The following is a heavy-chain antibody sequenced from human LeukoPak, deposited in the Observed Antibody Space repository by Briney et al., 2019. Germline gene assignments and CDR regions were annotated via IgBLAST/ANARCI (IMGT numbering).Heavy chain of an antibody. D-gene: IGHD3-3*01. CDR3: AKDWALYYDFSMDV. V-gene: IGHV3-23*01. CDR1: GFTFSSYA. Sequence: GGSLRLSCAASGFTFSSYAMSWVRQAPGKGLEWVSAISGSGGSTYYADSVKGRFTISRDNSKNTLYLQMNSLRAEAKAVYYCAKDWALYYDFSMDVWGQGTTVTVSS. J-gene: IGHJ6*02. CDR2: ISGSGGST.